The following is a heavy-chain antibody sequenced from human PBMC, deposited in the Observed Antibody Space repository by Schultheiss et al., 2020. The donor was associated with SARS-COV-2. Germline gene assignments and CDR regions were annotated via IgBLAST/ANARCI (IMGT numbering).Heavy chain of an antibody. Sequence: SETLSLTCTVSGGSTSTTTYYWGWIRQPPGKGLEWIGSIYYSGNTYYNPSLKSRVTISVDTSKNQFSLKLSSVTAADTAVYYCARSRFLGWRGNWFDPWGQGTLVTVSS. CDR2: IYYSGNT. V-gene: IGHV4-39*07. CDR1: GGSTSTTTYY. J-gene: IGHJ5*02. D-gene: IGHD3-3*01. CDR3: ARSRFLGWRGNWFDP.